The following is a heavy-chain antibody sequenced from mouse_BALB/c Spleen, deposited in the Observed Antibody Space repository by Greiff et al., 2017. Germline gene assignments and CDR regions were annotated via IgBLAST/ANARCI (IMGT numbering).Heavy chain of an antibody. V-gene: IGHV1-66*01. J-gene: IGHJ3*01. Sequence: VQLQQSGPELVKPGASVKISCKASGYSFTSYYIHWVKQRPGQGLEWIGWIFPGSGNTKYNEKFKGKATLTADTSSSTAYMQLSSLTSEDSAVYFCARWDGYDGAWFAYWGQGTLVTVAA. CDR1: GYSFTSYY. D-gene: IGHD2-2*01. CDR2: IFPGSGNT. CDR3: ARWDGYDGAWFAY.